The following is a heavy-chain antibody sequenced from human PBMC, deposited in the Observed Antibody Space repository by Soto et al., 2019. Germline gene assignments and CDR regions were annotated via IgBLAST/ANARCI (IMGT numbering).Heavy chain of an antibody. J-gene: IGHJ4*02. V-gene: IGHV1-69*01. CDR2: IIPILGTA. D-gene: IGHD6-13*01. CDR3: ASSYGTSWYGDY. CDR1: GGTFNNYA. Sequence: QVQLVQSGAEVKKPGSSVKVSCKASGGTFNNYAITWVRQAPGQGLEWMGGIIPILGTANYAQKFQGRVTITEDESTSTSYMELSSLRSEDTAVYYCASSYGTSWYGDYWGQGTLVTVSS.